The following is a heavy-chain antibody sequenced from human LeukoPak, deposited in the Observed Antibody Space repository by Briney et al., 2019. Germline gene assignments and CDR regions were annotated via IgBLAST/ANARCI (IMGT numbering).Heavy chain of an antibody. D-gene: IGHD4-11*01. Sequence: GGSLRLSCAASGFTFSSYSMNWVRQAPGKGLEYVSAISSNGGSTYYADSVKGRFTISRDNSKNTLYLQMGSLRAEDMAVYYCARGTTENYFDYWGQGTLVTVSS. CDR2: ISSNGGST. V-gene: IGHV3-64*02. J-gene: IGHJ4*02. CDR1: GFTFSSYS. CDR3: ARGTTENYFDY.